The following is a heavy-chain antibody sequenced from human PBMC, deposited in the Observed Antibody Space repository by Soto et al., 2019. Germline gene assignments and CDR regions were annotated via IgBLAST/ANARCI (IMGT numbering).Heavy chain of an antibody. J-gene: IGHJ4*02. Sequence: EVQLVESGGGLVQPGGSLRLSCAASGFTVSSNYMSWVRQALGKGLEWVSVIYSGGSTYYADSVKGRFTISRDNSKNTLYLQMNSLGAEDTAVYYFARYALVGFGEFYFDYWGQGTLVTVAS. CDR2: IYSGGST. D-gene: IGHD3-10*01. CDR3: ARYALVGFGEFYFDY. V-gene: IGHV3-66*01. CDR1: GFTVSSNY.